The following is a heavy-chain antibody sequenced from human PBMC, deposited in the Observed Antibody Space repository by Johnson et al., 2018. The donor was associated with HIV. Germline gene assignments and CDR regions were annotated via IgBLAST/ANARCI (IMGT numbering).Heavy chain of an antibody. CDR1: GFTFSNAW. J-gene: IGHJ3*02. CDR3: TTDRIVGAASRAFDI. Sequence: VQLVESGGGLAKPGGSLRLSCAASGFTFSNAWMSWVRQAPGKGLEWVGRIKRKTDGGTTDYAAPVKGRFTISRDDSKNTLYLQMNSLKTEDTAVYYCTTDRIVGAASRAFDIWGQGTMVTVSS. V-gene: IGHV3-15*01. CDR2: IKRKTDGGTT. D-gene: IGHD1-26*01.